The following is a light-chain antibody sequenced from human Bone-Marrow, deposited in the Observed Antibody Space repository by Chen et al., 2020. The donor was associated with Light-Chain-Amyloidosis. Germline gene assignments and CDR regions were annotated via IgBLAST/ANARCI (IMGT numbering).Light chain of an antibody. J-gene: IGLJ3*02. Sequence: YELTQPPSVSVSPGQTARITCSGDALPDQYAYWYQQKAGQAPVLVINKDSDRPSGIPERVSGSSSGTTVTLTISGVQAEDEAVYYCQSADSTGIYRVFGGGTKLTVL. CDR3: QSADSTGIYRV. V-gene: IGLV3-25*03. CDR2: KDS. CDR1: ALPDQY.